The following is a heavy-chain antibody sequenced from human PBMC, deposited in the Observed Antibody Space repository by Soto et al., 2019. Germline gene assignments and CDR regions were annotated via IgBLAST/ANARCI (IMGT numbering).Heavy chain of an antibody. Sequence: ASVKVSCKASGYTFTNYGIIWVRQAPGQGLEWMGWISAYNGNTNYAQKLQGRVTMTTDTSTSTAYMELRSLRSDDTAVYYCASFDIAAAYDAFDIWGQGTMVTVSS. V-gene: IGHV1-18*01. D-gene: IGHD6-13*01. CDR1: GYTFTNYG. CDR3: ASFDIAAAYDAFDI. J-gene: IGHJ3*02. CDR2: ISAYNGNT.